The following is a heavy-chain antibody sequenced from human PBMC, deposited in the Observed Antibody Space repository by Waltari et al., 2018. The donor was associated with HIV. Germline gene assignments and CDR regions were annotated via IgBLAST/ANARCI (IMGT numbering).Heavy chain of an antibody. CDR2: SKSDGSMT. CDR1: GFTFTTYW. Sequence: VQLVESGGGLVQPGGSLRLSCAASGFTFTTYWIHGGGQGQGKGLWWGSGSKSDGSMTNYADSVRDRFTIPRDNAKNTLYLQMNSLRAEDTAVYYCARSLSTITYWGQGTLVTVSS. V-gene: IGHV3-74*01. D-gene: IGHD3-9*01. CDR3: ARSLSTITY. J-gene: IGHJ4*02.